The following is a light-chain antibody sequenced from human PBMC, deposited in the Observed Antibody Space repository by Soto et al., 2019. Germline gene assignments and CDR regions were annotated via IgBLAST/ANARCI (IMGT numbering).Light chain of an antibody. CDR1: QSVSSSY. CDR3: QQYGSSPLT. J-gene: IGKJ4*01. V-gene: IGKV3-20*01. Sequence: ETVLTQSPGTLSLSPGERATLSCRASQSVSSSYLAWYQQKPGQTPRLLIYGASSRATGIPDRFNGSGSGTDFTLTISRLEPEDFAVYYCQQYGSSPLTFGGGTKVEIK. CDR2: GAS.